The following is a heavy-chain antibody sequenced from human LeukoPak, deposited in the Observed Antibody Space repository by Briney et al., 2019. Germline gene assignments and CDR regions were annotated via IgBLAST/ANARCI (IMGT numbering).Heavy chain of an antibody. V-gene: IGHV4-4*07. CDR2: IYTSGST. CDR3: ARSGWYYSSSSEGSDY. D-gene: IGHD6-6*01. Sequence: PSETLSLTCTVSGGSISSYYWSWIRQPAGKGLEWIGRIYTSGSTNYNPSLKSRVTMSVDTSKNQFSLKLSSVTAADTAVYYCARSGWYYSSSSEGSDYWGQGTLVTVSS. CDR1: GGSISSYY. J-gene: IGHJ4*02.